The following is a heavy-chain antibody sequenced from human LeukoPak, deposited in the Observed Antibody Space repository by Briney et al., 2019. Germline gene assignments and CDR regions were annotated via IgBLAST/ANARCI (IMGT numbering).Heavy chain of an antibody. CDR1: GFTFSDYY. D-gene: IGHD3-10*01. V-gene: IGHV3-11*01. CDR2: ITSAGGTI. CDR3: ARDYYGSGI. J-gene: IGHJ4*02. Sequence: PGGSLRLSCAASGFTFSDYYMTWFRQAPGKGLEWVSYITSAGGTIFYTDSVKGRFIVSRDNAKNSLYLQMNSLRAEDTAVYYCARDYYGSGIWGQGTLVTVSS.